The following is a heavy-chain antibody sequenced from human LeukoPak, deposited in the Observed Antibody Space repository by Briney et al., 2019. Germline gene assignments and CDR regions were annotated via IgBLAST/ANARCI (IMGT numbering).Heavy chain of an antibody. Sequence: GGSLRLSCAASGFTFSSYAMSWVRQAPGKGLEWVSAISGSGGSTYYADSVRGRFTISRDNSKNTLYLQMNSLRAEDTAVYYCAKDKVRLITFGGVIVDYWGQGTLVTVSS. CDR1: GFTFSSYA. J-gene: IGHJ4*02. V-gene: IGHV3-23*01. CDR2: ISGSGGST. CDR3: AKDKVRLITFGGVIVDY. D-gene: IGHD3-16*02.